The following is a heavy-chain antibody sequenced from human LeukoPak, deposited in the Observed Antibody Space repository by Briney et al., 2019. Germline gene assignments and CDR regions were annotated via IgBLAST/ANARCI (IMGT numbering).Heavy chain of an antibody. Sequence: PSETLSLTCTVSGGSISSYYWSWIRQPPGKGLEWIGYVYYSGSTNYNPSLKSRVTISVDTSKNQFSLKLSSVTAADTAVYYCARAPAMAGGGQFRQWLVRRAPFDYWGQGTLVTVSS. D-gene: IGHD6-19*01. CDR1: GGSISSYY. V-gene: IGHV4-59*12. CDR3: ARAPAMAGGGQFRQWLVRRAPFDY. CDR2: VYYSGST. J-gene: IGHJ4*02.